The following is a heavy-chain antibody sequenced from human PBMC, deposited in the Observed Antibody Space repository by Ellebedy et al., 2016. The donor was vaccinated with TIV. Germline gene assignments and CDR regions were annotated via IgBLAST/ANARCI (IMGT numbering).Heavy chain of an antibody. D-gene: IGHD4-17*01. CDR3: ALYGDYAFDFVY. CDR1: GGSFSGYY. J-gene: IGHJ4*02. CDR2: INHSGST. V-gene: IGHV4-34*01. Sequence: MPSETLSLTCAVYGGSFSGYYWSWIRQPPGKGLAWIGEINHSGSTNYNPSLKSRVTISVDTSKNQFSLKLSSVTAADTAVYYCALYGDYAFDFVYWGQGTLVTVSS.